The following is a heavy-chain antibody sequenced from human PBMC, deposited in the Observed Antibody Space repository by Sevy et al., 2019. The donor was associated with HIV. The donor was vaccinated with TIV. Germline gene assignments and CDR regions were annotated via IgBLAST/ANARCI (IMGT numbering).Heavy chain of an antibody. CDR1: GFTFHSHA. CDR3: ASDRGALPTAILYYFDT. D-gene: IGHD3-10*01. V-gene: IGHV3-30*09. J-gene: IGHJ4*02. CDR2: VSYDGRDK. Sequence: GGSLRLSCVDSGFTFHSHAMHWVRQAPGKGLEWVAAVSYDGRDKYYTDSVNGRFVISRDNSKETFELQMNSLRLEDTAVYHCASDRGALPTAILYYFDTWGQGALVTVSS.